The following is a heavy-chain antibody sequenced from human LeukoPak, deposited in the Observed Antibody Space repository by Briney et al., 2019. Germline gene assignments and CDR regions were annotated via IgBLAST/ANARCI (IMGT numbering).Heavy chain of an antibody. Sequence: PSETLSLTCTVSGGSISSSSYYWGWIRQPPGKGLEWIGSIYYSGSTYYNPSLKSRVTISVDTSKNQFSLKLRSVTAADTAVYYCARPRTRLAWFDPWGQGTLATVSS. CDR2: IYYSGST. CDR1: GGSISSSSYY. CDR3: ARPRTRLAWFDP. J-gene: IGHJ5*02. D-gene: IGHD6-19*01. V-gene: IGHV4-39*01.